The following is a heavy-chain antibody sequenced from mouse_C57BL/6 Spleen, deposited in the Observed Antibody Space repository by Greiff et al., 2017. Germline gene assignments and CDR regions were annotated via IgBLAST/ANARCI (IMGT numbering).Heavy chain of an antibody. CDR1: GYTFTSYT. D-gene: IGHD2-1*01. CDR2: INPSSGYT. V-gene: IGHV1-4*01. CDR3: ARDGNHAMDY. J-gene: IGHJ4*01. Sequence: QVQLQQSGAELARPGASVKMSCKASGYTFTSYTMHWVKQRPGQGLEWIGYINPSSGYTKYNQKFKDKATLTADKSSSTAYMQLSSLTSEDSAVNYCARDGNHAMDYWGQGTSVTVSA.